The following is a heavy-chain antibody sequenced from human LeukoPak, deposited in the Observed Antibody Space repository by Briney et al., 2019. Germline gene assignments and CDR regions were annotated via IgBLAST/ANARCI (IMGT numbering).Heavy chain of an antibody. V-gene: IGHV3-53*01. CDR3: VRGCSDTCYRFDY. D-gene: IGHD2-15*01. J-gene: IGHJ4*02. CDR1: GFTVSNSY. CDR2: IYSGGST. Sequence: PGGSLRLSCAASGFTVSNSYMSWVRQAPGKGLEWVSIIYSGGSTYYADSVKGRFTISRDSSKNTLYLQMNSLRAEDTAIYYCVRGCSDTCYRFDYWGQGTLVTVSP.